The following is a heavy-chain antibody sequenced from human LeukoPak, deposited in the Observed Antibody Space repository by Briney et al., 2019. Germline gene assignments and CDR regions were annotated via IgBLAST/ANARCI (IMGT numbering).Heavy chain of an antibody. CDR3: ARSYYDILTGYGSDAFDI. V-gene: IGHV3-23*01. D-gene: IGHD3-9*01. Sequence: GGSLRLSCAASGFTFSSYAMSWVRQAPGKGLEWVSAISGSGGSTYYADSVKGRFTISRDNSKNTLYLQMNSLRAEDTAVYYCARSYYDILTGYGSDAFDIWGQGTMVTVSS. CDR2: ISGSGGST. J-gene: IGHJ3*02. CDR1: GFTFSSYA.